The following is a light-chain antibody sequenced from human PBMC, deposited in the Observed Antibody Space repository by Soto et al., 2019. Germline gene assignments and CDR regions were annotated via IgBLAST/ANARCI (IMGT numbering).Light chain of an antibody. CDR1: SGYSNYK. J-gene: IGLJ2*01. CDR2: VGTGGIVG. V-gene: IGLV9-49*01. Sequence: QSVLTQPPSASASLGASVTLTCTLSSGYSNYKVDWYQQRPGKGPRFVMRVGTGGIVGSKGDGIPDRFSVLGSGLNRYLTVKNLQEEDESDYYCGADHGGGSNLVVVFGGGTKVTVL. CDR3: GADHGGGSNLVVV.